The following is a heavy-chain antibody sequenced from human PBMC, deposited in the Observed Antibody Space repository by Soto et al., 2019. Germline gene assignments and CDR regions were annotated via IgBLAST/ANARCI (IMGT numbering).Heavy chain of an antibody. D-gene: IGHD6-13*01. CDR3: ARDGGSSWYVNYYYYYMDV. CDR1: GYTFTSYG. J-gene: IGHJ6*03. V-gene: IGHV1-18*01. CDR2: ISAYNGNT. Sequence: GASVKVSCKASGYTFTSYGISCVRRAPGQGLEWMGWISAYNGNTNYAQKLQGRVTMTTDTSTSTAYMELRSLRSDDTAVYYCARDGGSSWYVNYYYYYMDVWVKGTTVTVSS.